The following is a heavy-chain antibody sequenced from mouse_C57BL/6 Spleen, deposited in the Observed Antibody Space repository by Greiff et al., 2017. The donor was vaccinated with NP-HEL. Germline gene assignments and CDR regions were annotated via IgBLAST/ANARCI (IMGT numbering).Heavy chain of an antibody. CDR1: GYTFTSYG. D-gene: IGHD2-2*01. J-gene: IGHJ4*01. Sequence: DVQLQESGAELVRPGSSVKMSCKTSGYTFTSYGINWVKQRPGQGLEWIGYIYIGNGYTEYNEKFKGKATLTSDTSSSTSSMELRRLTSEDSATYFFARGDGYDYAMDYWGQGTSVTVSS. CDR3: ARGDGYDYAMDY. V-gene: IGHV1-58*01. CDR2: IYIGNGYT.